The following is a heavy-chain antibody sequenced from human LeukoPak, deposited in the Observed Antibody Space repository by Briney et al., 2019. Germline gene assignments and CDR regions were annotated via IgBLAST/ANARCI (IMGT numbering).Heavy chain of an antibody. J-gene: IGHJ4*02. V-gene: IGHV3-48*02. D-gene: IGHD5-12*01. CDR3: ARAGIRREYNGYELDY. CDR1: GFTFSSYS. Sequence: GGSLRLSCATSGFTFSSYSMHWVRQAPGKGLEWVSYISSSSSAIKYADSVKGRFTISRDNAKNSLYLQMNSLRDKDTAVYYCARAGIRREYNGYELDYWGQGILVTVSS. CDR2: ISSSSSAI.